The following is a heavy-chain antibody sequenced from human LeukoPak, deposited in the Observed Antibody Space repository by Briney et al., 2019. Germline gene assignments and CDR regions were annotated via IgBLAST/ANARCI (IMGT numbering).Heavy chain of an antibody. D-gene: IGHD1-26*01. V-gene: IGHV4-39*01. CDR2: MFYSGHT. J-gene: IGHJ5*02. CDR3: ARRNMWGWFDP. CDR1: GGSISSSSYY. Sequence: SETLSLTCTVSGGSISSSSYYWGWIRQPPGRGLEWIGSMFYSGHTYYNPSLKGRVTMSIDTSKNQLSLNLSSVTAADTAVYYCARRNMWGWFDPWGQGTLGIVSS.